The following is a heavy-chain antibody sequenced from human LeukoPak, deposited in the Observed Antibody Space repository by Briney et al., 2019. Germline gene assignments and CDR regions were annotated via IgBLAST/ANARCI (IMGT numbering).Heavy chain of an antibody. D-gene: IGHD3-10*01. J-gene: IGHJ4*02. CDR2: INPSSGGT. CDR1: GYTFTGYY. V-gene: IGHV1-2*02. CDR3: ARDWAHGSGSFSSLFDY. Sequence: ASVKVSCKASGYTFTGYYMHWVRQAPGQGLEWMGWINPSSGGTSYAQKFQGRVTMTRDTSISTGYMELSWLRSDDTAVYYCARDWAHGSGSFSSLFDYWGQGTLVTVSS.